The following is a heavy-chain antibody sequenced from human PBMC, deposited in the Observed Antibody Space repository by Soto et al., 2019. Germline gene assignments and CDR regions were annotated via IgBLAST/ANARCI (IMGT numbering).Heavy chain of an antibody. Sequence: GGSLRLSCAASGFTFSTYDMSWVRQAPGKGLEWVSSISSGATYRYYADSVRGRFTISRDNTKDTLYLQMSSLRAEDTAVYYCARGFSAGKGSPPDFWGQGSLVTVSS. CDR1: GFTFSTYD. CDR3: ARGFSAGKGSPPDF. D-gene: IGHD6-13*01. J-gene: IGHJ4*02. V-gene: IGHV3-21*04. CDR2: ISSGATYR.